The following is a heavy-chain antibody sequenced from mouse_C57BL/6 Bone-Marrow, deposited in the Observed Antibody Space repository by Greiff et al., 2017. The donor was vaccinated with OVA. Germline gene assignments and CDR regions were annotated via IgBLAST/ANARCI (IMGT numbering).Heavy chain of an antibody. CDR2: IDPETGGT. Sequence: VQLQQSGAELVRPGASVTLSCKASGYTFTDYEMHWVKQTPVHGLEWIGAIDPETGGTAYHQKFKGKAILTADKSSSTAYMELRSLTSEDSAVYYCTRNNYLYYYAMDYWGQGTSVTVSS. CDR1: GYTFTDYE. V-gene: IGHV1-15*01. CDR3: TRNNYLYYYAMDY. D-gene: IGHD1-3*01. J-gene: IGHJ4*01.